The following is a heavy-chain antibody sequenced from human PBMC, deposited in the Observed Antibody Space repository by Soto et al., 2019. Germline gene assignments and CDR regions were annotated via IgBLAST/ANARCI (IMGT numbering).Heavy chain of an antibody. CDR3: ASLPSFYYGSGYGMDV. V-gene: IGHV1-69*01. CDR1: GGTFRSKA. D-gene: IGHD3-10*01. Sequence: QVQLVQSGTEVKKPGSSVKVSCKASGGTFRSKAISWVRRAPGQGLEWMGGLSPIFGTTNYAQKFQGRVTITADESASTAYMELSSLRSDDTAVYYCASLPSFYYGSGYGMDVWGQGTTVTVSS. J-gene: IGHJ6*02. CDR2: LSPIFGTT.